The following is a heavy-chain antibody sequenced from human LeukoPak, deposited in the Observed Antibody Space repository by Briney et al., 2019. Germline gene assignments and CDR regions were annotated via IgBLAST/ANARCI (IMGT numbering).Heavy chain of an antibody. Sequence: SETLSLTCAVYGGSFSGYYWSWIRQPPGKGLEWIGEINRSGSTNYNPSLKSRVTISVDTSKNQFSLKLSSVTAADTAVYYCARGRTFRYPFDPWGQGTLVTVSS. J-gene: IGHJ5*02. CDR2: INRSGST. CDR1: GGSFSGYY. V-gene: IGHV4-34*01. D-gene: IGHD1-1*01. CDR3: ARGRTFRYPFDP.